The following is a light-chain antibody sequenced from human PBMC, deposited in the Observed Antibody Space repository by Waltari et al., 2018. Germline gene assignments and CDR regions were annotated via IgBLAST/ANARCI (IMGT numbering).Light chain of an antibody. J-gene: IGKJ5*01. CDR3: QQFNNYPST. V-gene: IGKV1-9*01. CDR1: QGVSTY. CDR2: AAS. Sequence: IQLTQSPSSLSASVGDRVTITCRASQGVSTYLAWYQHKPGRAPKLLISAASTLQSGVPSRFSASGSGTDFTLTINSLQPQDFVTYYCQQFNNYPSTFGQGTRLEIQ.